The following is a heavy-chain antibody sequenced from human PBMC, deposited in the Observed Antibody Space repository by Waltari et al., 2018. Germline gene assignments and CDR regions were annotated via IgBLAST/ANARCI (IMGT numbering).Heavy chain of an antibody. J-gene: IGHJ4*02. Sequence: QVQLVQSGDEVKKPGAAVKVSCKASGYTFTGYYMTCVRQDPGQGLEWMGWINPNSGGTNYAKKFQGRVTMTRDTSISTAYMELSRLRSDDTAVYYCARGRPGYSRSWYVNYWGQGTLVTVSS. D-gene: IGHD6-13*01. CDR1: GYTFTGYY. CDR3: ARGRPGYSRSWYVNY. CDR2: INPNSGGT. V-gene: IGHV1-2*02.